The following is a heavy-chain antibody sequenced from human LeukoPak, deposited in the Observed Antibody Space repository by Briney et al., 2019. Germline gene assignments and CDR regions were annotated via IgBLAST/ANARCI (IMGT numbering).Heavy chain of an antibody. V-gene: IGHV1-18*01. CDR1: GLTFSNYG. D-gene: IGHD1-26*01. CDR3: ARDGRFAAYEPDY. Sequence: ASVKVSCKASGLTFSNYGITSVRQAPGQGLEWVGWISAYDGNTNYAQKFQGRVTMTTDTSTSTAHMELRSLRYDDTAVYYCARDGRFAAYEPDYWGQGTLVTVSS. CDR2: ISAYDGNT. J-gene: IGHJ4*02.